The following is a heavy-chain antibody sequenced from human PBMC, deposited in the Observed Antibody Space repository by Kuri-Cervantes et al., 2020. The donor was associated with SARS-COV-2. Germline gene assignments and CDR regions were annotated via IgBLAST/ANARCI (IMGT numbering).Heavy chain of an antibody. CDR1: GGSIISSDYY. J-gene: IGHJ5*02. CDR2: IYYSGVT. V-gene: IGHV4-39*01. Sequence: SETLSLTCTVSGGSIISSDYYWAWVRQSPGKGLEWIGTIYYSGVTYYSPSLKSRVTISVDTSKNQFSLNLRSVTVADTGVYYCATHPKELRIVEVNRFDPWGPGTLVTVSS. D-gene: IGHD3-22*01. CDR3: ATHPKELRIVEVNRFDP.